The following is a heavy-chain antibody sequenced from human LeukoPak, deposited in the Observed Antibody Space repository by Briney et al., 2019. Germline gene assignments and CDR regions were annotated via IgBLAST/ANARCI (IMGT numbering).Heavy chain of an antibody. CDR1: GGSFSGYY. Sequence: SETLSLTCAVYGGSFSGYYWSWIRQPPGKGLEWIGEINHSGSTNYNPSLKSRVTISVDTSKNQFSLKLRSVTAADTAVYYCARGRYYYDSSSYYSAFDTWGQGTMVTVSS. V-gene: IGHV4-34*01. CDR3: ARGRYYYDSSSYYSAFDT. D-gene: IGHD3-22*01. CDR2: INHSGST. J-gene: IGHJ3*02.